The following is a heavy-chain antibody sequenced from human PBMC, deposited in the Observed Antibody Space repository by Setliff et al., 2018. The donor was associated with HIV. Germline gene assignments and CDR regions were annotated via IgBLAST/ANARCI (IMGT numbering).Heavy chain of an antibody. CDR1: GYSISSSNW. Sequence: KTSETLSLTCAVSGYSISSSNWWSWVRQPPGKGLEWIGEIYHSGRTNYNPSLKSRATISVDTSENHFSLRLSSVTAADTAVYYCARLDYSNYYSYYIDVWGEGTMVTVSS. J-gene: IGHJ6*03. CDR2: IYHSGRT. D-gene: IGHD4-4*01. CDR3: ARLDYSNYYSYYIDV. V-gene: IGHV4-4*02.